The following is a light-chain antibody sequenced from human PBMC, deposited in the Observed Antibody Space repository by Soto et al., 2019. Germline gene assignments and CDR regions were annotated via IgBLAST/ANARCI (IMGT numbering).Light chain of an antibody. CDR1: QSILTW. CDR2: DAS. J-gene: IGKJ1*01. Sequence: DIQMTQSPSTLSASVGDRVTITCRASQSILTWLAWYQQKPGKAPKLLIYDASNLQGGVPSRFSGSVSETEFTLTISGLQPGDSATYYCQQYNSYPWTFGQGTKVDIK. CDR3: QQYNSYPWT. V-gene: IGKV1-5*01.